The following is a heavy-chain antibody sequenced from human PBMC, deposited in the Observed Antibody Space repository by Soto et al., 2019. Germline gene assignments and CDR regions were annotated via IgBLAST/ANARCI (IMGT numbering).Heavy chain of an antibody. Sequence: QVQLVQSGAEVKKPGASVKVSCKASGYTFTNYAMHWVRQAPGQRLEWMGWINTGTGNTKYSEKFQGRVTITRDTSASTAYMELSSLKSEDTPVYSCARDLHYYGSGYGMDVWGQGTTVTVSS. CDR1: GYTFTNYA. CDR3: ARDLHYYGSGYGMDV. CDR2: INTGTGNT. J-gene: IGHJ6*02. V-gene: IGHV1-3*04. D-gene: IGHD3-10*01.